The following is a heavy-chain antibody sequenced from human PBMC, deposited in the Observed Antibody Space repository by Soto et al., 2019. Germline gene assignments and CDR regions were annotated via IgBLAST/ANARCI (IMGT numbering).Heavy chain of an antibody. Sequence: DVQLLESGGGLVQPGGSLRLSCAASGFTFSGYAMNWVRQAPAKGLEWVSSISYSGGSTYYADSVKGRFTISRDNSKNTLYLQMNSLRAEDTAVYYCAEGDSSGYLQHWGQGTLVTVSS. CDR1: GFTFSGYA. CDR3: AEGDSSGYLQH. J-gene: IGHJ1*01. CDR2: ISYSGGST. D-gene: IGHD3-22*01. V-gene: IGHV3-23*01.